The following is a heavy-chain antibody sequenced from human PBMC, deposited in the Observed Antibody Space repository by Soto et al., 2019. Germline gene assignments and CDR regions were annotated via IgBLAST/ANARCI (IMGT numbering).Heavy chain of an antibody. J-gene: IGHJ6*02. V-gene: IGHV1-69*06. CDR1: GFTFNVYG. CDR3: ARVRDPGLDHYGLDG. CDR2: LIPIYDEP. D-gene: IGHD2-21*02. Sequence: GASVKVSCKTSGFTFNVYGIHWVRQAPGQGLEWMGGLIPIYDEPYYAQKFQGRVTITADKSTTTVHLQLSSLRSDDTAVYFCARVRDPGLDHYGLDGWGQETRVTVS.